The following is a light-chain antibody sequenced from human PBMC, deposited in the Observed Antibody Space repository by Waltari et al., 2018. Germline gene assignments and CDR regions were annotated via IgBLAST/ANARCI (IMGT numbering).Light chain of an antibody. CDR3: HHYNNWGT. V-gene: IGKV3-15*01. Sequence: EIVMTQSPATLSVSPGESATLSCRTSQSIRNNLAWYQQKPGQAPRLLIHRTSIWAPGIPTRFNGSGSGTEFTLSISSLQSEDFALYYCHHYNNWGTFGQGTKVEFK. CDR2: RTS. J-gene: IGKJ1*01. CDR1: QSIRNN.